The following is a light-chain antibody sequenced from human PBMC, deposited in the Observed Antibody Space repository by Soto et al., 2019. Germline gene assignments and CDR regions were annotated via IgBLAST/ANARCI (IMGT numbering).Light chain of an antibody. CDR2: EVS. J-gene: IGLJ3*02. V-gene: IGLV2-14*01. CDR1: SSDVGGYNY. CDR3: SSHTSSSTLEVV. Sequence: QSALTQPASVSGSPGQSITISCTGTSSDVGGYNYVSWYQQHPGKAPKLMIYEVSNRPSGVSNRFSGSKSGTTASLAISGLQAEDEAYYYCSSHTSSSTLEVVFGGGTKLTVL.